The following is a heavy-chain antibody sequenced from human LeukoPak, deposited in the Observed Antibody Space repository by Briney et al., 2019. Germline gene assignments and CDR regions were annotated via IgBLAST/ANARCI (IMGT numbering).Heavy chain of an antibody. D-gene: IGHD1-26*01. CDR1: GFTFSSYS. V-gene: IGHV3-21*01. CDR2: ISSSSSYI. CDR3: AKEGGVYSTPYYMDV. Sequence: TGGSLRLSCAASGFTFSSYSMNWVRQAPGKGLEWVSSISSSSSYIYYADSVKGRFTISRGNSKNTLYLQMNSLRAEDTAVYYCAKEGGVYSTPYYMDVWGKGTTVTVSS. J-gene: IGHJ6*03.